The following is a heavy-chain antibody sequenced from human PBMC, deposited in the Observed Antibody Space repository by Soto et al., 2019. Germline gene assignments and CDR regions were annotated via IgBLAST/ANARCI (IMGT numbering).Heavy chain of an antibody. J-gene: IGHJ6*02. CDR1: GYTFSAYN. Sequence: QDQLVQSGAEVKKPGASVVISCKTSGYTFSAYNIFWVRQAPGQGLEFVGVINPSGGGAGYAHSFHGRVTMTRDTSTRTVYMELSSLNSEDTAVYYCAKGLSLTVLAYSYHGCDVWGQGTTVTVSS. CDR3: AKGLSLTVLAYSYHGCDV. CDR2: INPSGGGA. V-gene: IGHV1-46*01. D-gene: IGHD7-27*01.